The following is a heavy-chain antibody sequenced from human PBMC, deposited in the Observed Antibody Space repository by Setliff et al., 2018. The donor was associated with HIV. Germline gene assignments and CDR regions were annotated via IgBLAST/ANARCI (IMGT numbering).Heavy chain of an antibody. Sequence: GESLKISCKASGYSFSSYWIGWVRQMPGKGLEWMGIIFPGDSDIKYNPSFQGQVTISVDKSITTAYLQWSSLKASDTGMYFCARAPNSPSYSNVFFVDHWGQGTLVTVSS. D-gene: IGHD4-4*01. CDR1: GYSFSSYW. V-gene: IGHV5-51*01. CDR2: IFPGDSDI. J-gene: IGHJ5*02. CDR3: ARAPNSPSYSNVFFVDH.